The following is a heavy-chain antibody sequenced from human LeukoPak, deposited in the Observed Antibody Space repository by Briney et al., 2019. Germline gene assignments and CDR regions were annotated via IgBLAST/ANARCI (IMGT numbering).Heavy chain of an antibody. CDR1: GGSFSGYY. CDR2: INHSGST. Sequence: SETPSLTCAVYGGSFSGYYWSWIRQPPGKGLEWIGEINHSGSTNYNPSLKSRVTISVDTSKNQFSLKLSSVTAADTAVYYCARARRGYSGYGGFDYWGQGTLVTVSS. V-gene: IGHV4-34*01. J-gene: IGHJ4*02. D-gene: IGHD5-12*01. CDR3: ARARRGYSGYGGFDY.